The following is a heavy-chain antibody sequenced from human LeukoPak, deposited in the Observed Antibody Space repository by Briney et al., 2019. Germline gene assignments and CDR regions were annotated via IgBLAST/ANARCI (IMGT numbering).Heavy chain of an antibody. J-gene: IGHJ5*02. D-gene: IGHD3-10*01. CDR3: ARESITMVRGVITRNWFDP. Sequence: GASVKVSCKASGGTFSSYAISWVRQAPGQGLEWMGRIIPIFGTANYAQKFQGRVTITADESTSTAYMELSSLRSEDTAVYYCARESITMVRGVITRNWFDPWGQGTLVTVSS. V-gene: IGHV1-69*13. CDR1: GGTFSSYA. CDR2: IIPIFGTA.